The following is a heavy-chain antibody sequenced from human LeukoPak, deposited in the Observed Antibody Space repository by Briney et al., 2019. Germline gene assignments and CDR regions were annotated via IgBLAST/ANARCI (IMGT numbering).Heavy chain of an antibody. J-gene: IGHJ5*02. V-gene: IGHV1-46*01. CDR3: ASGYYYDSSGYYQNWFDP. CDR2: INPSGGST. Sequence: ASVMVSCKASGYTFTSYYMHWVRQAPGQGLEWMGIINPSGGSTSYAQKFQGRVTMTRDMSTSTVYMELSSLRSEDTAVYYCASGYYYDSSGYYQNWFDPWGQGTLVTASS. D-gene: IGHD3-22*01. CDR1: GYTFTSYY.